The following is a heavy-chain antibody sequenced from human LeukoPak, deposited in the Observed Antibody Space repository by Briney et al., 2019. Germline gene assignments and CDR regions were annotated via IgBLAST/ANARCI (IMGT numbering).Heavy chain of an antibody. Sequence: GRSLRLSCAASGFTFSSYGMHWVRQAPGKGLEWVAVISYDGSNKYYADSVKGRFTISRDNSKNTLYLQMNSLKTEDTAVYYCTTDYYYDSSGAYDAFDIWGQGTMVTVSS. CDR1: GFTFSSYG. J-gene: IGHJ3*02. CDR2: ISYDGSNK. D-gene: IGHD3-22*01. CDR3: TTDYYYDSSGAYDAFDI. V-gene: IGHV3-30*03.